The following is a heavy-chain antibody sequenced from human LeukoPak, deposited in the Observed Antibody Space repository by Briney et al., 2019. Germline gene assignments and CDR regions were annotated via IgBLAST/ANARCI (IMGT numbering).Heavy chain of an antibody. Sequence: GGSLRLSCAASGFTFGSYAIYWVRQAPGKGLEWVSGISGSGGITYFADSVKGRFTISRDNSRNTVYLQINSLRAEDPALYYCAKTRAGNSSGRDPGWPMDYWGQGTLVTVSS. CDR3: AKTRAGNSSGRDPGWPMDY. D-gene: IGHD3-22*01. J-gene: IGHJ4*02. CDR1: GFTFGSYA. CDR2: ISGSGGIT. V-gene: IGHV3-23*01.